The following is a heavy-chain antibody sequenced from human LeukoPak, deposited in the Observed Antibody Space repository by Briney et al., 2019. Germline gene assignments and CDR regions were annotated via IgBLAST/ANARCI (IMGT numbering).Heavy chain of an antibody. CDR2: INQDGSEK. V-gene: IGHV3-7*01. CDR1: GFTFSSYW. D-gene: IGHD3-22*01. CDR3: ARDYYDFNGYVDY. Sequence: HAGGSLRLSCAASGFTFSSYWMTWVRQAPGKRLNWVANINQDGSEKYYVDSVKGRFTISRDNAKNSLYLQMNSLRAEDTAVYYCARDYYDFNGYVDYWGQGTLVTVSS. J-gene: IGHJ4*02.